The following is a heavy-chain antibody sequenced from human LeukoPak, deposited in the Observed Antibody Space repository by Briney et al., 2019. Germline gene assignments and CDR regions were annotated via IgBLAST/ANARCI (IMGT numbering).Heavy chain of an antibody. D-gene: IGHD3-10*01. CDR1: GFTFSSYE. CDR2: ISSSGSTT. CDR3: AGDGVLLWFGETASAFDI. V-gene: IGHV3-48*03. J-gene: IGHJ3*02. Sequence: GGSLRLSCAASGFTFSSYEMKWVRQAPGKGLEWVSSISSSGSTTYYPDSVKGRFTISRDNAKDSLYLQMNSLRAEDKAVYYCAGDGVLLWFGETASAFDIWGQGTMVTVSS.